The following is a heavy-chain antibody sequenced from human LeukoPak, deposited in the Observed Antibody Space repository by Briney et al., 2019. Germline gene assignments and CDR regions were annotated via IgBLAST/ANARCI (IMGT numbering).Heavy chain of an antibody. D-gene: IGHD6-19*01. CDR1: GYTFTSYG. J-gene: IGHJ4*02. V-gene: IGHV1-18*01. CDR2: ISAYNGNT. CDR3: GRDSIAVAGAFDY. Sequence: GASVKVSCKASGYTFTSYGISWVRQAPGQGLEWMGWISAYNGNTNYAQKPQGRGTMTTDTSTSTAYMVLRTPRSDDAAVYYCGRDSIAVAGAFDYWGQGTLVTVSS.